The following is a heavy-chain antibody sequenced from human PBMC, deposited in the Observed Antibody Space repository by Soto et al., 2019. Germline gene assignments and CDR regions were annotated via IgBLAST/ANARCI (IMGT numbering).Heavy chain of an antibody. D-gene: IGHD6-19*01. J-gene: IGHJ6*02. CDR3: ARVLAVAGDYYYYYGMDV. CDR2: IYYSGST. CDR1: GGSISSGSHY. Sequence: LSLTCTVSGGSISSGSHYWGWIRQPPGKGLEWIGSIYYSGSTYYNPSLKSRVTISVDTSKNQFSLKLSSVTAADTAVYYCARVLAVAGDYYYYYGMDVWGQGTTVTVSS. V-gene: IGHV4-39*07.